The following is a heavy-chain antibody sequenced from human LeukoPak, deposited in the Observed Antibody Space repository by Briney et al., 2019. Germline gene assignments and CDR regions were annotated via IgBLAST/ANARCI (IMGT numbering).Heavy chain of an antibody. CDR2: IYPGDSDT. CDR3: ARQWHYYGSGSYQAEASDI. D-gene: IGHD3-10*01. CDR1: GYSFTSYW. J-gene: IGHJ3*02. Sequence: GESLKISCKGSGYSFTSYWIGWVRQMPGKGLEWMGIIYPGDSDTRYSPSFQGQVTISADKSISTAYLQRSSLKASDTAMYYCARQWHYYGSGSYQAEASDIWGQGTMVTVSS. V-gene: IGHV5-51*01.